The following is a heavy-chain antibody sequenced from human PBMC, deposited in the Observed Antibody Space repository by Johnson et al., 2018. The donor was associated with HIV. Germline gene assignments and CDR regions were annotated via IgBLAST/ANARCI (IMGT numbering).Heavy chain of an antibody. CDR3: AKEGLELYDAFDI. J-gene: IGHJ3*02. D-gene: IGHD2-15*01. CDR1: GFTFSGSA. V-gene: IGHV3-73*02. CDR2: IRSKANSYAT. Sequence: VQLVESGGGLVQPGGSLKLSCAASGFTFSGSAMHWVRQASGKGLEWVGRIRSKANSYATAYAASVKGRFTISRDDSKNTLYLQMNSLRAEDTAVYYCAKEGLELYDAFDIWGQGTMVTVSS.